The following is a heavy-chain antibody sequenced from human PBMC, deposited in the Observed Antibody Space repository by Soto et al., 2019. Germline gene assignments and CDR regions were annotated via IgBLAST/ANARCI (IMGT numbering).Heavy chain of an antibody. D-gene: IGHD3-22*01. CDR1: GFSLSTSGMC. CDR3: ARTRIDDSSGHYYYYGMDV. CDR2: IDWDDDK. V-gene: IGHV2-70*01. Sequence: SGPTLVNPTQTLTLTCTFSGFSLSTSGMCVSWIRQPPGKALEWLALIDWDDDKYYSTSLKTRLTISKDTPKNQVVLTMTNMDPVDTATYYCARTRIDDSSGHYYYYGMDVWGQGTTVTVSS. J-gene: IGHJ6*02.